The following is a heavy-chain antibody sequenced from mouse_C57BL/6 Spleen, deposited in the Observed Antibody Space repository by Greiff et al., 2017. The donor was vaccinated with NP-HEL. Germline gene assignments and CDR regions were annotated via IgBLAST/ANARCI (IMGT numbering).Heavy chain of an antibody. D-gene: IGHD1-1*02. Sequence: QVQLKESGAELVKPGASVTISCKASGYAFSSYWMNWVKQRPGKGLEWIGQIYPGDGDTNYNGKFKGKATLTADKSSSTAYMQLSSLTSEGSAVYFCAMGYYAMDYWGQGTSVTVAS. CDR3: AMGYYAMDY. CDR1: GYAFSSYW. J-gene: IGHJ4*01. CDR2: IYPGDGDT. V-gene: IGHV1-80*01.